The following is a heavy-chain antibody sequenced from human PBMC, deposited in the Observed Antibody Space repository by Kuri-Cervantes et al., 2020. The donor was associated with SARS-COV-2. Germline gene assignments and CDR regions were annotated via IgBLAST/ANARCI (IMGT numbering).Heavy chain of an antibody. CDR2: INHSGST. D-gene: IGHD5-18*01. J-gene: IGHJ2*01. CDR1: GGSFRGYY. Sequence: SQTLSLTCAVYGGSFRGYYWRWIRQPPGKGLEWIGEINHSGSTNYNPSLKSRVTISVDTSKNQFSLKLSSVTAADTAVYYCATAEDTARPWYFDLWGRGNLV. CDR3: ATAEDTARPWYFDL. V-gene: IGHV4-34*01.